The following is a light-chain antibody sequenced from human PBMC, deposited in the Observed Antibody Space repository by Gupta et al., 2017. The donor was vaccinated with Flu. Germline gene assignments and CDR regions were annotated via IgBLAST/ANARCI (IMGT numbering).Light chain of an antibody. Sequence: ITISCTGTSSDVGDYNYVSWYQQHPGKAPKLMIEEVGHRPSGVSNRFSGSKSGNTASLTISGLQAEDEADYYCSSSTSSSTLWVFGGGTKLTVL. J-gene: IGLJ3*02. V-gene: IGLV2-14*01. CDR2: EVG. CDR3: SSSTSSSTLWV. CDR1: SSDVGDYNY.